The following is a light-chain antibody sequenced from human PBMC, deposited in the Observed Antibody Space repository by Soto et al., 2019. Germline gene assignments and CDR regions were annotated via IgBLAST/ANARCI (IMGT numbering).Light chain of an antibody. CDR1: QGISNY. CDR3: QHYNSYSEA. V-gene: IGKV1-5*03. CDR2: KAS. Sequence: DIQMTQSPSSLSTSVGDRVTITCRASQGISNYLAWYQQKPGKAPKLLIYKASTLKSGVPSRFSGSGSGTEFTLTISSLQPDDFATYYCQHYNSYSEAFGQGTKVDIK. J-gene: IGKJ1*01.